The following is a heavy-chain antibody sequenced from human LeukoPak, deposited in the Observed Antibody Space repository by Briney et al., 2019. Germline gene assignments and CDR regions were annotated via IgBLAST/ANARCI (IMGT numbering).Heavy chain of an antibody. Sequence: SETLSLTCAVYGGSFSGYYWSWIRQPPGKGLEWIGEINHSGSTNYNPSLKSRVTISVDTSKNQFSLKLSSVTAADTAVYYCATGLAAASYYFDYWGQGTLVTVSS. V-gene: IGHV4-34*01. CDR2: INHSGST. CDR1: GGSFSGYY. D-gene: IGHD6-13*01. J-gene: IGHJ4*02. CDR3: ATGLAAASYYFDY.